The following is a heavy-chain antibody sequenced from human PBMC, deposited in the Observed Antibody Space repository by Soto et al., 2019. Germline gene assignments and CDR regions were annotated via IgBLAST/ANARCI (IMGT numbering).Heavy chain of an antibody. D-gene: IGHD2-15*01. J-gene: IGHJ5*02. V-gene: IGHV3-11*06. CDR2: ISSSSSYT. CDR1: GFTFSDYY. CDR3: ARAHGDIVVVVAATGGWFDP. Sequence: GGSLRLSCAASGFTFSDYYMSWIRQAPGKRLEWVSYISSSSSYTNYADSVKGRFTISRDNAKNSLYLQMNSLRAEDTAVYYCARAHGDIVVVVAATGGWFDPWGQGSLVTVSS.